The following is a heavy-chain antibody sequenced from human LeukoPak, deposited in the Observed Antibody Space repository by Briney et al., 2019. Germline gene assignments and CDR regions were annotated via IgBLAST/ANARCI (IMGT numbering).Heavy chain of an antibody. CDR1: GYTFTGYY. Sequence: ASVKVSCKASGYTFTGYYMHWVRQAPGQGLEWMGWINPNSGGTNYAQKFQGRVTITRDTSISTAYMELSRLRSDGTAVYYCARNLNYDFWSGYYKYYWFDPWGQGTLVTVSS. J-gene: IGHJ5*02. D-gene: IGHD3-3*01. CDR3: ARNLNYDFWSGYYKYYWFDP. V-gene: IGHV1-2*02. CDR2: INPNSGGT.